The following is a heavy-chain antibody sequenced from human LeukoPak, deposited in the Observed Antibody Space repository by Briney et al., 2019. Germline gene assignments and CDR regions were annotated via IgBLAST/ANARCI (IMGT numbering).Heavy chain of an antibody. Sequence: PGGSLRLSCAASGFTFSSYSMNWVRQAPGKGLEWVSYISSSSTIYYADSVKGRFTISRDNAKNSLYLQMNSLRDEDTAVYYCARVDGYNSDYYYGMDVWGQGTTVTVSS. D-gene: IGHD5-24*01. CDR2: ISSSSTI. J-gene: IGHJ6*02. V-gene: IGHV3-48*02. CDR3: ARVDGYNSDYYYGMDV. CDR1: GFTFSSYS.